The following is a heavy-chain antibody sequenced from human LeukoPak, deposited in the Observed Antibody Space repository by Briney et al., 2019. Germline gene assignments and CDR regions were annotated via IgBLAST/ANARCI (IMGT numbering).Heavy chain of an antibody. V-gene: IGHV4-34*01. J-gene: IGHJ3*02. CDR1: GGSFSGYY. CDR3: ARRRVLRPDGAFDI. CDR2: INHSGST. D-gene: IGHD3-16*01. Sequence: SDTLSLTCAVYGGSFSGYYWSWIRQPPGKGLEWIGEINHSGSTNYNPSLMSRVTTSVDTSKNQFSLKLSSEAAADTAVYYCARRRVLRPDGAFDIWGQGRMVTVSS.